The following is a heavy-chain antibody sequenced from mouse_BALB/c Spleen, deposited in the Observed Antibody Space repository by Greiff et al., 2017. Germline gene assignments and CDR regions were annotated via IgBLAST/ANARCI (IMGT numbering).Heavy chain of an antibody. CDR2: ISYSGST. CDR1: GYSITSDYA. V-gene: IGHV3-2*02. Sequence: VQLQQSGPGLVKPSQSLSLTCTVTGYSITSDYAWNWIRQFPGNKLEWMGYISYSGSTSYNPSLKSRISITRDTSKNQFFLQLNSVTTEDTATYYCARLDYYFDYWGQGTTLTVSS. J-gene: IGHJ2*01. CDR3: ARLDYYFDY.